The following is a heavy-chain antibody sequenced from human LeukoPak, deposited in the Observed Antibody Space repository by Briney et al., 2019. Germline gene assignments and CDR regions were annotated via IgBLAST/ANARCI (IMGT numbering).Heavy chain of an antibody. CDR1: GGSISSSSYY. J-gene: IGHJ4*02. D-gene: IGHD3-22*01. CDR3: ARGRRGRDYTYYYDSSGSGLRY. V-gene: IGHV4-39*07. Sequence: PSETLSLTCTVSGGSISSSSYYWGWIRQPPGKGLEWIGSIYYSGSTYYNPSLKSRVTISVDTSKNQFSLKLSSVTAADTAVYYCARGRRGRDYTYYYDSSGSGLRYWGQGTLVTVSS. CDR2: IYYSGST.